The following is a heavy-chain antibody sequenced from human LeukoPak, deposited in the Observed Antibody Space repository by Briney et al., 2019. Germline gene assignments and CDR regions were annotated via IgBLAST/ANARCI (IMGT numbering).Heavy chain of an antibody. Sequence: GRSLRLSCAASGFTFSSYGMHWVRQAPGKGLEWVAVISYDGSNKYYADSVKGRFTISRDNSKNTLYLQMNSLRAEDTAVYYCASLTIFRGKNWGQGALVTVSS. CDR1: GFTFSSYG. D-gene: IGHD3-10*01. CDR2: ISYDGSNK. V-gene: IGHV3-30*03. CDR3: ASLTIFRGKN. J-gene: IGHJ4*02.